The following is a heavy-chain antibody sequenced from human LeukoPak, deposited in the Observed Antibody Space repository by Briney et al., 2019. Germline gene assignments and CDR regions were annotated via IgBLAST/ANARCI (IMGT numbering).Heavy chain of an antibody. D-gene: IGHD6-13*01. CDR1: GFTFDDYA. V-gene: IGHV3-43*02. CDR2: ISEDGGST. J-gene: IGHJ4*02. Sequence: PGGSLRLSCAASGFTFDDYAMHWVRQAPGKGLEWVSLISEDGGSTYYADSVKGRFTISRDNSKNSLYLQMNSLRTEVTALYYCAKDQSSSSGIDYWGQGTLVTVSS. CDR3: AKDQSSSSGIDY.